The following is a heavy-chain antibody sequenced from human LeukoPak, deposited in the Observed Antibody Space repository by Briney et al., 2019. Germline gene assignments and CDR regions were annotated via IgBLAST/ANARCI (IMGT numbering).Heavy chain of an antibody. J-gene: IGHJ6*02. CDR1: GGSFSGYY. CDR3: ARDSGSYFIARPYYHYYGMDV. V-gene: IGHV4-34*01. CDR2: INHSGST. D-gene: IGHD1-26*01. Sequence: SETLSLTCAVYGGSFSGYYWSWIRQPPGKGLEWVGEINHSGSTNYNPSLKRRVTISVDTSKNQFSLKLSSVTAADTAVYYCARDSGSYFIARPYYHYYGMDVWGQGTTVTVSS.